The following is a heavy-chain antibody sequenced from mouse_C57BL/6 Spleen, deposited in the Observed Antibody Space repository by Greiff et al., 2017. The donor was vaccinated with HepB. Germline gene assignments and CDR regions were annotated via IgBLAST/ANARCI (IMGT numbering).Heavy chain of an antibody. J-gene: IGHJ2*01. CDR3: ARGGWDAFDY. CDR1: GYTFTSYW. D-gene: IGHD4-1*01. CDR2: IDPSDSYT. Sequence: VQLQQPGAELVKPGASVKLSCKASGYTFTSYWMQWVKQRPGQGLEWIGEIDPSDSYTNYNQKFKGKATLTVDTSSSTAYMQLSSLTSEDSAVYYCARGGWDAFDYWGQGTTLTVSS. V-gene: IGHV1-50*01.